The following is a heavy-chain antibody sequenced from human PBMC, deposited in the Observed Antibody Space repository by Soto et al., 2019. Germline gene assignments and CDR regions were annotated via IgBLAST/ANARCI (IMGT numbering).Heavy chain of an antibody. CDR2: IYYSGST. CDR1: GGSISSGYYY. V-gene: IGHV4-61*01. D-gene: IGHD2-15*01. CDR3: AAAPRY. J-gene: IGHJ4*02. Sequence: PSETLSLTCTVSGGSISSGYYYWSWIRQTPGKGLEWIGYIYYSGSTNYNPSLKSRVTMLIDMSKNQFSLKLTSVSAADTAVYYCAAAPRYWGQGILVTVSS.